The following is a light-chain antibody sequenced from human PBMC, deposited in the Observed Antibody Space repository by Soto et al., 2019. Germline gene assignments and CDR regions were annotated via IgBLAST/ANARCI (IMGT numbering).Light chain of an antibody. CDR1: QSLLHTSGKTY. J-gene: IGKJ2*01. Sequence: DIVVDQTPLSLSVTPGQPASISCKSSQSLLHTSGKTYFYWYMQKAGQPPQLLIYEVSNRPSGLPDRISGSGSGTASAQKISRVEAEDVAVSYCIQSTTLPPTFGQGTKLEIK. CDR3: IQSTTLPPT. V-gene: IGKV2D-29*01. CDR2: EVS.